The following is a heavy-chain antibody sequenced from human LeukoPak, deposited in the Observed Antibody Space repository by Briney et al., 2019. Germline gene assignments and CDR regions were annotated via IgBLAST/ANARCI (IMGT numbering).Heavy chain of an antibody. D-gene: IGHD6-13*01. CDR2: INPNSGGT. Sequence: ASVKVSCKASGYTFTGYYMHWVRRAPGQGLEWMGWINPNSGGTNYAQKFQGRVTMTRDTSISTAYMELSRLRSDDTAVYYCANMIAAAGISPSSGAFDIWGQGTMVTVSS. CDR3: ANMIAAAGISPSSGAFDI. CDR1: GYTFTGYY. V-gene: IGHV1-2*02. J-gene: IGHJ3*02.